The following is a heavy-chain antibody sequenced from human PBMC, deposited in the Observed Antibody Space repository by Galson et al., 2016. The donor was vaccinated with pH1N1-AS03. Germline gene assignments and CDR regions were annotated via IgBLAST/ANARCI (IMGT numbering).Heavy chain of an antibody. Sequence: SVKVSCKASGYTFTSYDINWVRQSTGRGLEWMGWMNPSSGNTGYAQKFQGRVTMTRDTSIRTAYMELYNLRSADTAVYYCTKNYRANTNGRYAELGYWGQGTLVTVSS. V-gene: IGHV1-8*01. J-gene: IGHJ4*02. CDR1: GYTFTSYD. CDR3: TKNYRANTNGRYAELGY. D-gene: IGHD1-26*01. CDR2: MNPSSGNT.